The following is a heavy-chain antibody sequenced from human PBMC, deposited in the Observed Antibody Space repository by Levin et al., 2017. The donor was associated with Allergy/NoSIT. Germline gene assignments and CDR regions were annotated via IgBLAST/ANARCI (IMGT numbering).Heavy chain of an antibody. J-gene: IGHJ4*02. CDR3: AREGILTGYYTPFDY. D-gene: IGHD3-9*01. Sequence: GGSLRLSCAASGFTFSSYWMHWVRQAPGKGLVWVSRINSDGSSTSYADSVKGRFTISRDNAKNTLYLQMNSLRAEDTAVYYCAREGILTGYYTPFDYWGQGTLVTVSS. CDR2: INSDGSST. CDR1: GFTFSSYW. V-gene: IGHV3-74*01.